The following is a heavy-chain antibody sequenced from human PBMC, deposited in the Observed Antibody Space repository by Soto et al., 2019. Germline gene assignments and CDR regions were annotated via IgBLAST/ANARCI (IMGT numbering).Heavy chain of an antibody. J-gene: IGHJ4*02. Sequence: ASVKVSCKASGYTFTSYYMHWVRQAPGQGLEWMGIINPSGGSTSYAQKFQGSITMTRDTSTSTVYMELSSLRSEDTAVYYCARGGAAGYIDYWGQGTLVTVSS. CDR3: ARGGAAGYIDY. V-gene: IGHV1-46*01. CDR2: INPSGGST. D-gene: IGHD6-13*01. CDR1: GYTFTSYY.